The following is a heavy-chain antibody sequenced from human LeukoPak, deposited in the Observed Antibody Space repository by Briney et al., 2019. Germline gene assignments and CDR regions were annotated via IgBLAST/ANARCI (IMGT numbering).Heavy chain of an antibody. D-gene: IGHD6-13*01. V-gene: IGHV4-59*01. J-gene: IGHJ4*02. CDR3: ARAPGIAAAGTHFDF. Sequence: PSETLSLTCTVSGVSLSSCYWSWIRQPPGKGLEWIGYIYYSGSAKYNPSLKSRVTISVDTSKNQFSLKLSSVTAGDTAVYYCARAPGIAAAGTHFDFWGQGTLVTVSS. CDR2: IYYSGSA. CDR1: GVSLSSCY.